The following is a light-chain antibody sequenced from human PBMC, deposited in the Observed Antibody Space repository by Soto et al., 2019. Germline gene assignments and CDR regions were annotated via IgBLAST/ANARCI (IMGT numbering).Light chain of an antibody. CDR1: QSLLHSNGYNY. CDR3: MQALHTPLT. V-gene: IGKV2-28*01. Sequence: DIVMTQSPLSLPVTPGEPASISCRSSQSLLHSNGYNYLDWYLQKPGQSPQLLIYLGSNRAYGVTNRFSGSGAGTDVTLIISRVEAEDVGVYYCMQALHTPLTFGGGTKVEIK. CDR2: LGS. J-gene: IGKJ4*01.